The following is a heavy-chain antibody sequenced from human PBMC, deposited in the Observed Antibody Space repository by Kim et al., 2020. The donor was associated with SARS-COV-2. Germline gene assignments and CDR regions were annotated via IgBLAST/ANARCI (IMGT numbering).Heavy chain of an antibody. Sequence: STYYADSVKGRFIISRDNSKNTLYLQMNSLRAEDTAVYYCARDLVIYGMDVWGQGTTVTVSS. V-gene: IGHV3-66*01. CDR2: ST. J-gene: IGHJ6*02. CDR3: ARDLVIYGMDV. D-gene: IGHD2-21*01.